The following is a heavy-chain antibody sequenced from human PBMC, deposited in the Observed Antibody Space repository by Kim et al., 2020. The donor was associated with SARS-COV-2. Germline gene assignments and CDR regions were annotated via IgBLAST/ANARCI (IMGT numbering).Heavy chain of an antibody. CDR1: GGSISSGDYY. D-gene: IGHD3-3*01. Sequence: SETLSLTCTVSGGSISSGDYYWSWIRQPPGKGLEWIGYIYYSGSTYYNLSLKSRVTISVDTSKNQFSLKLSSVTAADTAVYYCARVRFSITIFGVVTRLFDYWGQGTLVTVSS. J-gene: IGHJ4*02. V-gene: IGHV4-30-4*01. CDR2: IYYSGST. CDR3: ARVRFSITIFGVVTRLFDY.